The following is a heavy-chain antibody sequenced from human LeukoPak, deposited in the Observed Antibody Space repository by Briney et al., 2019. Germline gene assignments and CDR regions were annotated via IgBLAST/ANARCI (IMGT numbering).Heavy chain of an antibody. CDR2: IYYSGST. Sequence: PSETLSLTCTVSGGSMSTYYWSWIRQPPGKGLEWIGYIYYSGSTNYNPSLKSRVTISVDTSKNQFSLKLSSVTAADTAVYYCARQPTYYYGSGSYYNMAYFDYWGQGTLVTVSS. D-gene: IGHD3-10*01. V-gene: IGHV4-59*01. CDR3: ARQPTYYYGSGSYYNMAYFDY. CDR1: GGSMSTYY. J-gene: IGHJ4*02.